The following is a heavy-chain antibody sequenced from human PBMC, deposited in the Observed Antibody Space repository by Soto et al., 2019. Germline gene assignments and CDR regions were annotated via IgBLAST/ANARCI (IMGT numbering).Heavy chain of an antibody. CDR1: GGSISSGGYS. CDR3: ARNSTYYYDSSGYYYHYYFDY. CDR2: MYHSGST. D-gene: IGHD3-22*01. J-gene: IGHJ4*02. Sequence: SETLSLTCAVSGGSISSGGYSWSWIRQPPGKGLEWIGYMYHSGSTNYNPSLKSRVTISVDTSKNQFSLNLSSVTAADTAVYYCARNSTYYYDSSGYYYHYYFDYWGQGTLVTVSS. V-gene: IGHV4-30-2*01.